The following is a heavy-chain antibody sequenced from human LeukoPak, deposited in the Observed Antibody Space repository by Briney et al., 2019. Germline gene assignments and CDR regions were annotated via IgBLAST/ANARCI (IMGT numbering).Heavy chain of an antibody. J-gene: IGHJ2*01. CDR1: GFTFSAYA. CDR2: IYSDGNT. V-gene: IGHV3-66*01. CDR3: ARWGLYYGDPPGYFDL. Sequence: GGSLRLSCEASGFTFSAYAMTWVRQAPGKGLEWVSVIYSDGNTYFADSVKGRLTISRDLSKNTLYLQMNSLRADDTAVYYCARWGLYYGDPPGYFDLWGRGTLVTVSS. D-gene: IGHD4-17*01.